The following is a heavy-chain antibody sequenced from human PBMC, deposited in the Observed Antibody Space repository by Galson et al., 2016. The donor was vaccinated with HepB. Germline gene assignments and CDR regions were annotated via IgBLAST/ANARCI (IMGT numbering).Heavy chain of an antibody. CDR2: IYYGGGT. V-gene: IGHV4-31*03. D-gene: IGHD2-15*01. J-gene: IGHJ4*02. CDR3: AGYEVVSFDY. CDR1: GGSTSSRGYY. Sequence: TLSLTCTVSGGSTSSRGYYWSWIRQHPGKGLEWIGYIYYGGGTYYNPSLQSRLTISLDTSKNHFSLKLDSVTAADTAVYYCAGYEVVSFDYWGQGTLVTVSS.